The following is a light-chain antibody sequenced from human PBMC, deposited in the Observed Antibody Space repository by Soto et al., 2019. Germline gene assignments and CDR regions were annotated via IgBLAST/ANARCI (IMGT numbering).Light chain of an antibody. CDR3: QQYNNWPPCT. V-gene: IGKV3-15*01. Sequence: EIVMTQSPATLSVSPGERATLSCRASQSVSSNLAWYQQKPGQAPRLLIYGASTRATGIPARFSGSGSGTEFTLTISSLQSEDFAVYYCQQYNNWPPCTFGQGTKVDI. CDR1: QSVSSN. CDR2: GAS. J-gene: IGKJ1*01.